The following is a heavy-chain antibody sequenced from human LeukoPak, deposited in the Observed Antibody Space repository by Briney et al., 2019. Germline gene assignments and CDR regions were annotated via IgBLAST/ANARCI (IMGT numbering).Heavy chain of an antibody. D-gene: IGHD3-10*01. CDR1: GFTVSRNY. Sequence: GGSLRLSCAASGFTVSRNYMSWVRQAPGKGLEWVSVVYSGGNTYYADFVRGRFTISRDNSKNTLYLQINSLTAEDTAVYYCANPPRGDYWGLGTLVTVSS. J-gene: IGHJ4*02. CDR3: ANPPRGDY. CDR2: VYSGGNT. V-gene: IGHV3-53*01.